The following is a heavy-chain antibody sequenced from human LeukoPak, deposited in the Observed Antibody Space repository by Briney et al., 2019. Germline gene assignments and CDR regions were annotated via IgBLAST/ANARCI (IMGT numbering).Heavy chain of an antibody. J-gene: IGHJ4*02. D-gene: IGHD3-10*01. CDR2: ISSSSSYI. CDR1: GFTFSSYS. V-gene: IGHV3-21*01. CDR3: ASGVRGVIQNDY. Sequence: GGSLRLSCAASGFTFSSYSMNWVRQAPGKGLEWVSSISSSSSYIYYADSVKGRFTISRDNAKNSLYLQMNSLRAEDTAVYYCASGVRGVIQNDYWGQGTLVTVSS.